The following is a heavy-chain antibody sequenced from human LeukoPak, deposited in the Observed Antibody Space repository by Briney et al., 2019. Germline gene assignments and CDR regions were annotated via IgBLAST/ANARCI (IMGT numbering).Heavy chain of an antibody. D-gene: IGHD1-7*01. Sequence: SETLSLTCNVSGASISDNYWSWIRQPAGRRLEWLGRISPRGNTYYNPSLNSRVTISLDTSANQFSLKLRSVTAADTAGYYCARGGHSYGTFDSWGRGALVTVSS. V-gene: IGHV4-4*07. CDR3: ARGGHSYGTFDS. CDR1: GASISDNY. J-gene: IGHJ4*02. CDR2: ISPRGNT.